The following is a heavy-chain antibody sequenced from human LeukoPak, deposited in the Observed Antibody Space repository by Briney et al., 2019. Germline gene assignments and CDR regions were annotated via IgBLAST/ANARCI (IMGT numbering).Heavy chain of an antibody. CDR2: XYTSGST. D-gene: IGHD7-27*01. J-gene: IGHJ4*02. V-gene: IGHV4-61*02. CDR3: XRRPNWXRXGXYFDY. Sequence: SETLSLTCTVSGGSISSGSYYWSWIRQPAGKGLEWXGXXYTSGSTNYNPSLKSRVTISVDTSKNQFSLKLSSVTAADTAVYYXXRRPNWXRXGXYFDYWGQGTLVTVSS. CDR1: GGSISSGSYY.